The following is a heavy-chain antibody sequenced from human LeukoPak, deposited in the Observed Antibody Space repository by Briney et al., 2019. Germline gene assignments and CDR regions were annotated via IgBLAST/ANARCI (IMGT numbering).Heavy chain of an antibody. J-gene: IGHJ6*02. CDR2: IHYSGKA. Sequence: SETLSLTCTVSGGSISGHYSTWVRQPPGDGREWIGQIHYSGKADYNPSLRSRITISVDTSKNQMSLKVTSVTAADTAVYYCARFGVDYDMDVWGQGTTVTVS. V-gene: IGHV4-59*11. CDR3: ARFGVDYDMDV. D-gene: IGHD3-16*01. CDR1: GGSISGHY.